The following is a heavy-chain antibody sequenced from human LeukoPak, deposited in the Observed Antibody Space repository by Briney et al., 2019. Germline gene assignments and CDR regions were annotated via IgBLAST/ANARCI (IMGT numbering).Heavy chain of an antibody. CDR3: AKDLGLLWFGTFDY. V-gene: IGHV3-23*01. CDR2: MTGSGGST. CDR1: GFTFSTYA. D-gene: IGHD3-10*01. Sequence: GGSLRLSCAASGFTFSTYAMSWVRQAPGKGLEWVATMTGSGGSTFYGDSVKGRFTIARDNSNNMLYLQMNSLRAEDTAVYYCAKDLGLLWFGTFDYWGQGILVTVSS. J-gene: IGHJ4*02.